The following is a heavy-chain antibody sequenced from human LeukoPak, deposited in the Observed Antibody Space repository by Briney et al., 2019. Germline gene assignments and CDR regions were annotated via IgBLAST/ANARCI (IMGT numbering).Heavy chain of an antibody. V-gene: IGHV4-34*01. J-gene: IGHJ4*02. CDR2: INHSGST. Sequence: SETLSLTCAVYGGSFSGYYWSWIRQPPGKGLEWIGEINHSGSTNYNPSLKSRVTISVDTSKNQFSLKLSSVTAADTAVYYCARGGQWQPFDYWGQGTLVTVSS. CDR3: ARGGQWQPFDY. D-gene: IGHD6-19*01. CDR1: GGSFSGYY.